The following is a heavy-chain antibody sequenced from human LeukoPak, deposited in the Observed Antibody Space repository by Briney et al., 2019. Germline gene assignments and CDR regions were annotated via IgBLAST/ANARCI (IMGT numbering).Heavy chain of an antibody. CDR2: IKQDGSEK. Sequence: GGSLRLSCAASGFTFSSYWMSWVRQAPGKGLEWVANIKQDGSEKYYVDSVKGRFTIPRDNAKNSLYLQMNSLRAEDTAVYYCARDLSSSWYPPYYYYYGMDVWGQGTTVTVSS. CDR1: GFTFSSYW. CDR3: ARDLSSSWYPPYYYYYGMDV. J-gene: IGHJ6*02. D-gene: IGHD6-13*01. V-gene: IGHV3-7*01.